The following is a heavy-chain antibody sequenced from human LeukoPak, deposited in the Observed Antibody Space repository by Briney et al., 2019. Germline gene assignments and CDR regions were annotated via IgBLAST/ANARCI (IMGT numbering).Heavy chain of an antibody. J-gene: IGHJ4*02. CDR1: GFIFSSYG. D-gene: IGHD5-18*01. CDR2: IRFDGSNT. V-gene: IGHV3-30*02. Sequence: GGSLRLSCAASGFIFSSYGMHWVRQAPGKGLEWVTFIRFDGSNTYYSDSVKGRFTISRDDSKNTLYLQMNSLRVEDTAVYYCAQGHSHTAMYFWGQGTLVTVSS. CDR3: AQGHSHTAMYF.